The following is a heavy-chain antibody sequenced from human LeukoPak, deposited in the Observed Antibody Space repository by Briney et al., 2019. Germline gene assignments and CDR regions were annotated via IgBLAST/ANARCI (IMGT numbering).Heavy chain of an antibody. Sequence: PSQTLSLTCTVSGGSISSGGYYWSWIRQHPGKGLVWIGYIYYSGSTYYNPSLKSRVTISVDTSKNQFSLKLSSVTAADTAVYYCARAGFWSGYYPYYFDYWGQGTLVTVSS. V-gene: IGHV4-31*03. CDR1: GGSISSGGYY. D-gene: IGHD3-3*01. J-gene: IGHJ4*02. CDR2: IYYSGST. CDR3: ARAGFWSGYYPYYFDY.